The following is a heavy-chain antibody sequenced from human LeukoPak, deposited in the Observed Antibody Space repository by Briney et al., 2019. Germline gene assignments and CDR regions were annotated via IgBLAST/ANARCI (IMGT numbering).Heavy chain of an antibody. CDR2: IYYSGST. D-gene: IGHD4-17*01. V-gene: IGHV4-59*12. Sequence: SETLSLTCTVSGGSISSYYWSWIRQPPGKGLEWIGYIYYSGSTNYNPSLKSRVTISVDTSKNQFSLKLSSVTAADTAVYYCARAQISDYGEFDYWGQGTLVTVSS. J-gene: IGHJ4*02. CDR3: ARAQISDYGEFDY. CDR1: GGSISSYY.